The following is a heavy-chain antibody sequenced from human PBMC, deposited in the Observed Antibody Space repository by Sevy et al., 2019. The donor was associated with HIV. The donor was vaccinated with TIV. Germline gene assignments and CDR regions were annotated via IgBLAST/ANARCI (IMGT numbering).Heavy chain of an antibody. CDR3: ARSPGPKDLVGH. D-gene: IGHD2-15*01. CDR1: GFTFSSYS. Sequence: GGSLRLSCAVSGFTFSSYSMNWVRQAPGKGLEWVSYISSSGSYINYADSVKGRFTISRDNAKNSLYLQMNSLGAEDTAGHYCARSPGPKDLVGHWGQGTLVTVSS. J-gene: IGHJ4*02. V-gene: IGHV3-21*01. CDR2: ISSSGSYI.